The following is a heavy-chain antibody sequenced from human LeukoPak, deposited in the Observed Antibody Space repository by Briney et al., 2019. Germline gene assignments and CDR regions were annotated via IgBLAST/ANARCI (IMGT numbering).Heavy chain of an antibody. CDR1: GLPFSDYY. CDR2: ISSSGDTI. J-gene: IGHJ4*02. Sequence: GGSLRLSCAASGLPFSDYYMSWIRQAPGKGLEWLSYISSSGDTIYYADSVKGRFTISRDNAKNSVHLQMNSLRAEDTAVYYCARVVHYGSGPAVGWGQGTLVTVSS. CDR3: ARVVHYGSGPAVG. V-gene: IGHV3-11*01. D-gene: IGHD3-10*01.